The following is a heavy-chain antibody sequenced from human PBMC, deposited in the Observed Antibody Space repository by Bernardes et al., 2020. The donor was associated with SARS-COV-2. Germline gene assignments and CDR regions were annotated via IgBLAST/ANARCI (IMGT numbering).Heavy chain of an antibody. J-gene: IGHJ4*02. D-gene: IGHD6-19*01. V-gene: IGHV5-51*01. CDR2: IYAGDSDT. CDR1: GFSFSTYW. Sequence: GESLKISCKGSGFSFSTYWIGWVRQMPGKGLEWMGIIYAGDSDTKYSPSFQGQVTISADKSISTAYLQWRGLKASDTAIYYCARRRKNSGWLFDSWGQGTLVTVSS. CDR3: ARRRKNSGWLFDS.